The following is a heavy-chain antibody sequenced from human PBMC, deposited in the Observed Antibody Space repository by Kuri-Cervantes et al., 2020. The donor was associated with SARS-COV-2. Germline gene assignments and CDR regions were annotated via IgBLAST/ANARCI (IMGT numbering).Heavy chain of an antibody. D-gene: IGHD6-13*01. Sequence: GGSLRLSCAASGFTFDDYGMSWVRQAPGKGLEWVSGINWNGGSTGYADSVKGRFTISRDNAKNSLYLQMNSLRAEDTAVYYCARVGQWAAAGTFDYWGQGTLVTVSS. V-gene: IGHV3-20*04. CDR3: ARVGQWAAAGTFDY. CDR1: GFTFDDYG. CDR2: INWNGGST. J-gene: IGHJ4*02.